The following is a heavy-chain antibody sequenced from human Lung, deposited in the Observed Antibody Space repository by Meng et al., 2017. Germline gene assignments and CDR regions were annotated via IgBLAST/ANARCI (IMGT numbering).Heavy chain of an antibody. CDR2: INTNTGNP. J-gene: IGHJ4*02. Sequence: QVQLVHSGSELKKSGASVKVSCKASGYTSTSDGMNWVRQAPGQGLEWMGWINTNTGNPTYAQGFTGRFVFSLDTSVSTVYLQISSLKAEDTAVYYCAREYDSSGYGNWGQGTLVTVSS. D-gene: IGHD3-22*01. CDR3: AREYDSSGYGN. CDR1: GYTSTSDG. V-gene: IGHV7-4-1*02.